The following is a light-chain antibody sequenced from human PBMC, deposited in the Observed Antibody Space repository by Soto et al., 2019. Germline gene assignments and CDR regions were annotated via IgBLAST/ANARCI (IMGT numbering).Light chain of an antibody. Sequence: QSVLTQPPSASGTPVQRVTISCSGSSSNIGSNYGYWYQQLPGTAPKLLIYRNNQRPSGVPDRFSGSKSGTSASLAISGLRSEDEADYYCAAWDDSLSGPVFGGGTKLTVL. V-gene: IGLV1-47*01. CDR3: AAWDDSLSGPV. CDR1: SSNIGSNY. CDR2: RNN. J-gene: IGLJ2*01.